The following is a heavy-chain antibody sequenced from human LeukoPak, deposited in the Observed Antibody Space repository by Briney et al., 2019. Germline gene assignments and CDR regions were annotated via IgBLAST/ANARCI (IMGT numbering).Heavy chain of an antibody. Sequence: GASVKVSFKASGYTYTTDGISWVRQAPGQGLEWMGWIDTYSGKTNYAQKFQGRVTMTSDTSTSTAYMELRSLRSDDTAVYYCARDREIAEADSFDPWGQGTLVTVSS. D-gene: IGHD6-13*01. CDR2: IDTYSGKT. J-gene: IGHJ5*02. CDR3: ARDREIAEADSFDP. CDR1: GYTYTTDG. V-gene: IGHV1-18*01.